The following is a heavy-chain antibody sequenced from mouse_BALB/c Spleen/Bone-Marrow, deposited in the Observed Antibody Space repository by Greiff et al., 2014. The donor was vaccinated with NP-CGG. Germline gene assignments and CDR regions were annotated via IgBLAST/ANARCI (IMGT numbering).Heavy chain of an antibody. V-gene: IGHV1S135*01. D-gene: IGHD1-1*01. J-gene: IGHJ1*01. CDR2: IDPYNGGT. CDR3: AREVYYYGSRYFDV. CDR1: GYAFTSYN. Sequence: EVHLVESGPELVKPGASVKVSCKASGYAFTSYNMYWVKQSHGKSLEWIGYIDPYNGGTSYNQKFKGKATLTVDKSSSTAYMHLNSLTSEDSAVYYCAREVYYYGSRYFDVWGAGTTVTVSS.